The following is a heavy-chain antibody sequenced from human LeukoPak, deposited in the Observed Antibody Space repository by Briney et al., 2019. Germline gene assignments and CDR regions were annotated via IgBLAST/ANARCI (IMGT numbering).Heavy chain of an antibody. Sequence: GGSLRLSCAASGFTFSSYEMNWVRQAPGKGLEWVSAISGSGGSTYYADSVKGRFTISRDNSKNTLYLQMNSLRAEDTAVYYCAKAGDLRRWLQRSYFDYWGQGTLVTVSS. J-gene: IGHJ4*02. D-gene: IGHD5-24*01. CDR3: AKAGDLRRWLQRSYFDY. V-gene: IGHV3-23*01. CDR2: ISGSGGST. CDR1: GFTFSSYE.